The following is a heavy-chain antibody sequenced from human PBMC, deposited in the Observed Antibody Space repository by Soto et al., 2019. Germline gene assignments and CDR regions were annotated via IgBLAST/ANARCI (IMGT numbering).Heavy chain of an antibody. D-gene: IGHD2-8*02. J-gene: IGHJ6*02. CDR1: GFTFSSYN. Sequence: PGGSLRLSCAASGFTFSSYNMNWVRQDPGKGLECVASISSSSSYIYYADPVKGRFTISRDNAKSSLYLEMNSLRAEDTAVYYCARDLVACGADYFYYHGMDVWGQGNTVTVS. V-gene: IGHV3-21*01. CDR3: ARDLVACGADYFYYHGMDV. CDR2: ISSSSSYI.